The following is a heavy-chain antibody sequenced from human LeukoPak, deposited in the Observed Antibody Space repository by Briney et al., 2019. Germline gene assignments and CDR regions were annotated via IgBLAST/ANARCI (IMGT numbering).Heavy chain of an antibody. CDR1: GYTFSSYW. CDR3: ARNLVYTSGWYSDY. D-gene: IGHD6-19*01. J-gene: IGHJ4*02. Sequence: PGESLKISCKGSGYTFSSYWIGWVRQMPGKGLEWMGIIYPGDSDTRYSPSFKGQVTMSADKSINTAYLQWSSLKASDTAMYYCARNLVYTSGWYSDYWGQGTLVTVSS. V-gene: IGHV5-51*01. CDR2: IYPGDSDT.